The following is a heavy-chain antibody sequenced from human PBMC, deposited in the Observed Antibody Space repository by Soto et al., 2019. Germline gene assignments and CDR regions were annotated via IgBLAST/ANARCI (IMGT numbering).Heavy chain of an antibody. D-gene: IGHD2-2*01. CDR3: TTITSPRV. J-gene: IGHJ3*01. V-gene: IGHV3-15*01. CDR1: GFTFSNAW. CDR2: IKDKTDGGTR. Sequence: GGSLRLSCAASGFTFSNAWMSWVRQAPGKGLEWVGRIKDKTDGGTRDYAAPVKGRFTISRDDSKDTLYLQMSSLNTDDTAVYYCTTITSPRVWGKETIVIVAS.